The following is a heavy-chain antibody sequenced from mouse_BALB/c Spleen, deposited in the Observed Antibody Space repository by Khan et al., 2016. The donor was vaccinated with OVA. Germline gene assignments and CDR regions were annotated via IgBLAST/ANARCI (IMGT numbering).Heavy chain of an antibody. J-gene: IGHJ4*01. V-gene: IGHV3-2*02. CDR3: ARSLYDSDSDALDY. Sequence: EVQLQESGPGLVKPSQSLSLTCTVTGYSITSDYAWNWIRQFPGNKLEWMGYISSTGSTSYNPSLKGRISITRDTSTNQFFLHLNSVTSEDTATYYCARSLYDSDSDALDYWGQGTSVTVSA. CDR1: GYSITSDYA. CDR2: ISSTGST. D-gene: IGHD2-13*01.